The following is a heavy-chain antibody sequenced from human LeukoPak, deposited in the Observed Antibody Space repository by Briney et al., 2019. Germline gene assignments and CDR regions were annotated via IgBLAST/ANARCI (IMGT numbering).Heavy chain of an antibody. Sequence: GGSLRLSCAASGFTFNDYYMSWIRQAPGKGLEWLSYINIGGTNTHYADSVKGRFTISRDNSKNTLYLQMNSLRAEDTAVYYCARDPGHSSSWYGGYYYYYYMDVWGKGTTVTVSS. D-gene: IGHD6-13*01. CDR2: INIGGTNT. J-gene: IGHJ6*03. CDR1: GFTFNDYY. CDR3: ARDPGHSSSWYGGYYYYYYMDV. V-gene: IGHV3-11*06.